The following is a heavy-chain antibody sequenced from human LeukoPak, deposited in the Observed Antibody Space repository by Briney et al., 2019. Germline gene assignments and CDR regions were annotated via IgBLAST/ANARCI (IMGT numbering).Heavy chain of an antibody. D-gene: IGHD6-19*01. V-gene: IGHV3-53*05. CDR1: GFTVSSNY. CDR2: IYSGGST. CDR3: ARDLGIAVAGSPNY. Sequence: PGGSLRLSCAASGFTVSSNYMSWVRQAPGKGLEWVSVIYSGGSTYYADSVKGRFTISRDNSKNTLYLQMDSLRAADTAVYYCARDLGIAVAGSPNYWGQGTLVTVSS. J-gene: IGHJ4*02.